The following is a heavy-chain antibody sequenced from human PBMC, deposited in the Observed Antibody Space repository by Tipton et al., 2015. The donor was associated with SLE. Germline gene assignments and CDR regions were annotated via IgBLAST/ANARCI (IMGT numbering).Heavy chain of an antibody. Sequence: TLSLTCSVSGASISSHYWSWIRQPPGKGLEWIGYISDSGSTNYNPSLKSRVTISVDKSKNQFSLKLSSVTAADTALYYCARVLASRYCARWGCTCPYYYCYNMYARCKGTTVTVSS. J-gene: IGHJ6*03. CDR1: GASISSHY. CDR3: ARVLASRYCARWGCTCPYYYCYNMYA. CDR2: ISDSGST. D-gene: IGHD2-8*01. V-gene: IGHV4-59*11.